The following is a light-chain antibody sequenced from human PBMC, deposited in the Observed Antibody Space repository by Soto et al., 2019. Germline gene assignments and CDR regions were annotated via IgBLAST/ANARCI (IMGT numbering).Light chain of an antibody. CDR3: QQYNTYSPERT. Sequence: DIQMTQSPSTLSASVGDTVTIACRASESIDNWLAWYQQKPGKAPKLLIFAASTLVRGVPSRFSGRGSGTEFTLTISSLQPDDFATYYCQQYNTYSPERTFGQGTKVDIK. V-gene: IGKV1-5*01. CDR2: AAS. J-gene: IGKJ1*01. CDR1: ESIDNW.